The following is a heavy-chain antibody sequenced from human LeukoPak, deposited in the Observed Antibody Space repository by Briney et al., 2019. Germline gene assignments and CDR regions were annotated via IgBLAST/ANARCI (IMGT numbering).Heavy chain of an antibody. CDR1: GFTFTAYW. D-gene: IGHD2-15*01. J-gene: IGHJ4*02. Sequence: GGSLRLSCVGSGFTFTAYWMSWVRQAPGKGLEWVSAISGSGGSTYYADSVKGRFTISRDNSKNTLYLQMNSLRAEDTAVYYCAKGGVVVAAHPFDYWGQGTLVTVSS. CDR3: AKGGVVVAAHPFDY. V-gene: IGHV3-23*01. CDR2: ISGSGGST.